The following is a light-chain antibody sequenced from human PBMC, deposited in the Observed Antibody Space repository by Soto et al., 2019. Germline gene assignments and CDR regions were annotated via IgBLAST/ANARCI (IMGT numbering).Light chain of an antibody. Sequence: QSALTQPASVSGSPGQSITISCTGTSVDVSGYNLVSWYQQYPDKAPKLMIFDVNTRPSGVSNRFSGSKSGNTASLTISGLQAEDEAEYYCSSYKSSSTLPYVFGTGTKHIVL. V-gene: IGLV2-14*01. J-gene: IGLJ1*01. CDR3: SSYKSSSTLPYV. CDR1: SVDVSGYNL. CDR2: DVN.